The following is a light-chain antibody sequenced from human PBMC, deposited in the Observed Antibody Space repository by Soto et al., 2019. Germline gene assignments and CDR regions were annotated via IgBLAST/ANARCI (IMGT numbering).Light chain of an antibody. CDR3: QQYDSWPPSYT. Sequence: EIVMTQSPATLSVSLGDRATLSCRAGQSVGSYLAWYQQKPGQAPRLLIYGASTRATGIPARFSGSGSETDFTLTISSLQSEDFAVYYCQQYDSWPPSYTFGQGTKVDIK. CDR2: GAS. V-gene: IGKV3-15*01. CDR1: QSVGSY. J-gene: IGKJ2*01.